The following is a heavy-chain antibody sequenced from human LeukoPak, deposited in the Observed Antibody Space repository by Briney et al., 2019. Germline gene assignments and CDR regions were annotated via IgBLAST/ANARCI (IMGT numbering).Heavy chain of an antibody. J-gene: IGHJ3*02. CDR3: ARAYPSAAFDI. V-gene: IGHV4-59*12. CDR1: GGSINNYY. CDR2: ISYSGST. Sequence: SSETLSLTCTVSGGSINNYYWTWIRQPPGKGLEWLGYISYSGSTSYIPSLKSRVTISVDTSKNQFSLKLSSVTAADTAVYYCARAYPSAAFDIWGQGTMVTVSS.